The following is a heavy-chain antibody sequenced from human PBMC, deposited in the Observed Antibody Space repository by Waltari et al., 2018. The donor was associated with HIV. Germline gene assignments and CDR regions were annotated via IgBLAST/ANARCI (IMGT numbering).Heavy chain of an antibody. CDR3: ARRNVDTEYGMDV. V-gene: IGHV4-34*01. CDR2: NNHSGTT. Sequence: QVQLQQWGAGLLKPSETLSLTCAVYGGSFSGYYWSWIRQPPGKGLERIGENNHSGTTNYNPSRKSRVTISVDTSKNQFSLKLSSVTAADTAVYYCARRNVDTEYGMDVWGQGTTVTVSS. D-gene: IGHD5-18*01. J-gene: IGHJ6*02. CDR1: GGSFSGYY.